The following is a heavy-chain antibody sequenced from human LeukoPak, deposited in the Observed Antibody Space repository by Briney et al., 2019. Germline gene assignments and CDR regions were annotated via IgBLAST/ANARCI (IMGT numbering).Heavy chain of an antibody. CDR1: GYTFTSYY. CDR3: ARPKNPSVVGATLDY. D-gene: IGHD1-26*01. Sequence: ASVKVSCKASGYTFTSYYMHWVRQAPGQGLEWMGIINPSGGSTSYAQKFQGRVTMTRDTSTSTVYMELSSLRSDDTAVYYCARPKNPSVVGATLDYWGQGTLVTVSS. CDR2: INPSGGST. V-gene: IGHV1-46*01. J-gene: IGHJ4*02.